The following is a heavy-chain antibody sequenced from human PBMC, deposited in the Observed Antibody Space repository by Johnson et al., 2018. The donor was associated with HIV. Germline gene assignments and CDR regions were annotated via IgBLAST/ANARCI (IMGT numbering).Heavy chain of an antibody. V-gene: IGHV3-20*04. Sequence: MLLVESGGGVVQPGRSLRLSCAASGFTFDDYGMSWVRQVPGKGLMWVSRISGDGSSSSYADSVKGRFTISRDNSKNTLYLQMNSLRAEDTAVYYCARVNHAFDIWGQGTMVTVSS. J-gene: IGHJ3*02. CDR1: GFTFDDYG. CDR3: ARVNHAFDI. CDR2: ISGDGSSS.